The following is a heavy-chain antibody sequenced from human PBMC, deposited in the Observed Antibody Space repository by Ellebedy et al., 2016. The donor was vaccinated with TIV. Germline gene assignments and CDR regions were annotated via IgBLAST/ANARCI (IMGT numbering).Heavy chain of an antibody. D-gene: IGHD6-13*01. V-gene: IGHV3-9*01. CDR3: AKDIGIAAAGTRFDY. CDR1: GFTFDDYA. CDR2: ISWNSGSI. Sequence: SLKISXAASGFTFDDYAMHWVRQAPGKGLEWVSGISWNSGSIGYADSVKGRFTISRDNAKNSLYLQMNSLRAEDTALYYCAKDIGIAAAGTRFDYWGQGTLVTVSS. J-gene: IGHJ4*02.